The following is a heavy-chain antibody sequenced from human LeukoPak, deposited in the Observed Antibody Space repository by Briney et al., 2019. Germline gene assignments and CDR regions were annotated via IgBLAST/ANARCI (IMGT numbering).Heavy chain of an antibody. Sequence: PGGSLRLSCAASGFTFSSYGMHWVRQAPGKGLEWAAVISYDGSNKYYAHSVKGRFTISRDNSKNTLYLQMNTLRAEDTAVYYCAKALSDYNTTWSGGPTDYWGQGTLVTVSS. CDR3: AKALSDYNTTWSGGPTDY. J-gene: IGHJ4*02. V-gene: IGHV3-30*18. CDR1: GFTFSSYG. D-gene: IGHD6-13*01. CDR2: ISYDGSNK.